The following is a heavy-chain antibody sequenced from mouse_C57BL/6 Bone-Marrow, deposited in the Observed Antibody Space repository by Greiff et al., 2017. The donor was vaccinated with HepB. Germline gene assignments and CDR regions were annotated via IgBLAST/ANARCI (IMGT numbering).Heavy chain of an antibody. V-gene: IGHV10-1*01. CDR2: IRSKSNNYAT. J-gene: IGHJ3*01. CDR3: VRLDYDYDAWFAY. Sequence: EVQVVESGGGLVQPKGSLKLSCAASGFSFNTYAMNWVRQAPGKGLEWVARIRSKSNNYATYYADSVKDRFTISRDDSESMLYLQMNNLKTEDTAMYYCVRLDYDYDAWFAYWGQGTLVTVSA. CDR1: GFSFNTYA. D-gene: IGHD2-4*01.